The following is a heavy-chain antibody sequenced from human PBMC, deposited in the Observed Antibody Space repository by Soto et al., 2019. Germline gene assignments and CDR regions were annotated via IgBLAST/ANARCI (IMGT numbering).Heavy chain of an antibody. V-gene: IGHV3-23*01. J-gene: IGHJ3*02. CDR3: AKDLYDYIWGSYMDAFDI. D-gene: IGHD3-16*01. CDR2: ISGSGGST. CDR1: GFTFSSYA. Sequence: GGSLRLSCAASGFTFSSYAMSWVRQAPGKGLEWVSAISGSGGSTYYADSVKGRFTISRNNSKNTLYLQMNSLRAEDTAVYYCAKDLYDYIWGSYMDAFDIWGQGTMVTVSS.